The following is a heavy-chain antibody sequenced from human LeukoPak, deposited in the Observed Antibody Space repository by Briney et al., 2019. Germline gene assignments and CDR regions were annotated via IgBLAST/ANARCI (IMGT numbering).Heavy chain of an antibody. J-gene: IGHJ5*02. CDR1: GGTFSSYA. D-gene: IGHD3-3*01. CDR2: IIPILGIA. V-gene: IGHV1-69*04. CDR3: ATSGGFLEWLSHLEP. Sequence: ASVKVSCKASGGTFSSYAISWVRQAPGHGLEWMGRIIPILGIANYAQKFQGRVTITADKSTSTAYMELSSLRSEDTAVYYCATSGGFLEWLSHLEPWGQGTLVTVSS.